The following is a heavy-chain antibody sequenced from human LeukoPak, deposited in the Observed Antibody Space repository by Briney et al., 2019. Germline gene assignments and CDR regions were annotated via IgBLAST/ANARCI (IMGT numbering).Heavy chain of an antibody. V-gene: IGHV3-30-3*01. J-gene: IGHJ4*02. CDR3: AREGYCSGGSCYHFDY. D-gene: IGHD2-15*01. CDR1: GFTFSSYA. Sequence: GGSLRLSCAASGFTFSSYAMHWVRQAPGKGLEWVAVISYDGSNKYYADSVKGRFTISRDNSKNTLYLQMNSLRAEDTAVYYCAREGYCSGGSCYHFDYWGQGTLVTVSS. CDR2: ISYDGSNK.